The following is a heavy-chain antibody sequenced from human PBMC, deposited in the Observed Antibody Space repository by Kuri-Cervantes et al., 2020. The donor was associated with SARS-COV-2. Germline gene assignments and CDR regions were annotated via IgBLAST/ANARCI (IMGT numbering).Heavy chain of an antibody. V-gene: IGHV3-21*01. J-gene: IGHJ5*02. CDR2: ISGHSRYI. CDR3: AFPQGQGS. CDR1: GSAFSDYS. Sequence: GGSLRLSCAASGSAFSDYSMLWLRQAPGKGLEWVSSISGHSRYIYYRDSVKGRFTISRDNARKSLFLQMNSLRVEDTGIYYCAFPQGQGSWGPGTRVTVSS.